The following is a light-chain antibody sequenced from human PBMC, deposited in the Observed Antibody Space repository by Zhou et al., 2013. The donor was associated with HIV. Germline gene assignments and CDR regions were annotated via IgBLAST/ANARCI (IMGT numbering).Light chain of an antibody. J-gene: IGKJ1*01. CDR3: QKYNSVPRT. CDR1: QTISRY. Sequence: DIQMTQSPSSLSASIGDRVTITCRASQTISRYLNWYQQKPGKAPKLLIYDASSVQSGVPSRFTGSGSGTDFTLTISGLQPEDVASYYCQKYNSVPRTFGQGTKVEIK. CDR2: DAS. V-gene: IGKV1-39*01.